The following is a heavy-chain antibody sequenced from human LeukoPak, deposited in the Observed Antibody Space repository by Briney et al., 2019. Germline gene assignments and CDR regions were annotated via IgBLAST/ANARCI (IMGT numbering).Heavy chain of an antibody. CDR1: GYSFTSFW. CDR3: ARGGSISAVDPYYFDY. CDR2: IDPSDSYT. D-gene: IGHD3-3*01. V-gene: IGHV5-10-1*01. J-gene: IGHJ4*02. Sequence: GESLKISCKGSGYSFTSFWINWVRQMPGKGLEWEGRIDPSDSYTNYSPSFQGHVTISADKSITTAYLQWSSLKASDTAMYYCARGGSISAVDPYYFDYWGQGTLVTVSS.